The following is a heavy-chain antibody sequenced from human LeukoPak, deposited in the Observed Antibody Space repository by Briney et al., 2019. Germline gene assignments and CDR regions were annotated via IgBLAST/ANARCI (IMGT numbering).Heavy chain of an antibody. Sequence: VGCPRLSRAASGFTLCFYWTCWGCDTPGEGVVWGSRVYFDGGSTNYADTVKGRFTVSRDNAKNTLNLQMSSLRIEDTAVYYCARYLSGAYCGGTCPSPDYWGQGTLVSVPS. CDR3: ARYLSGAYCGGTCPSPDY. J-gene: IGHJ4*02. D-gene: IGHD2-21*01. V-gene: IGHV3-74*01. CDR1: GFTLCFYW. CDR2: VYFDGGST.